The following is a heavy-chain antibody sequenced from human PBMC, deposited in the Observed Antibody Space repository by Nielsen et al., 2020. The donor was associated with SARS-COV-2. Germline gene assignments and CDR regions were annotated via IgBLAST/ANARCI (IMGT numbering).Heavy chain of an antibody. D-gene: IGHD3-22*01. Sequence: VRQAPGKGLEWVAVISYDGSNKYYADSVKGRFTISRDDSKSIAYLQMNSLKTEDTAVYYCTGGPYYYDSSGYPAIFIFDYWGQGTLVTVSS. CDR2: ISYDGSNK. J-gene: IGHJ4*02. V-gene: IGHV3-30*04. CDR3: TGGPYYYDSSGYPAIFIFDY.